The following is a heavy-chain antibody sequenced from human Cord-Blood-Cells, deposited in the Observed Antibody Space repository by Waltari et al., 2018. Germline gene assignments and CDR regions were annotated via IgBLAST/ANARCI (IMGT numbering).Heavy chain of an antibody. V-gene: IGHV3-74*01. CDR2: INSDGSST. CDR1: GFTFSSYW. D-gene: IGHD4-4*01. Sequence: EVQLVASGGGLVQPGGSLRLSCAASGFTFSSYWMHWVRQAPGTGLVWVSRINSDGSSTSYADSVKGRFTISRDNAKNTLYLQMNSLRAEDTAVYYCARGGDYSNAFDIWGQGTMVTVSS. J-gene: IGHJ3*02. CDR3: ARGGDYSNAFDI.